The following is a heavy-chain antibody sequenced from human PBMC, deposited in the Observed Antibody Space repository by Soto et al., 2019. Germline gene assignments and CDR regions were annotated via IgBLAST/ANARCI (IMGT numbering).Heavy chain of an antibody. V-gene: IGHV3-7*01. J-gene: IGHJ5*02. Sequence: PGRSPRLFCAASGFTFSTYWMDWVRQTPGKGLEWVANINQDGSEKNYVDSVKGRFTIYRDNAKNSLYLQMSSLTAEDSALYYCSRSLNAWGQGT. CDR2: INQDGSEK. CDR3: SRSLNA. CDR1: GFTFSTYW.